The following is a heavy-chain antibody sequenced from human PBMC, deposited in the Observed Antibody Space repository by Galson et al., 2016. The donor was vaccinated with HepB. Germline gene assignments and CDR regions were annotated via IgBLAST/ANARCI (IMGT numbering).Heavy chain of an antibody. Sequence: SLRLSCAAPGFPFSSHGMSWVRQAPGKGPEWVSAISSSGSSTFYADSVKGRFTISTDNSKNTLFLQLNSLRAEDTAIYFCAKIAVLAMWYFDYWGQGTLVTVSS. CDR1: GFPFSSHG. CDR3: AKIAVLAMWYFDY. D-gene: IGHD2/OR15-2a*01. CDR2: ISSSGSST. J-gene: IGHJ4*02. V-gene: IGHV3-23*01.